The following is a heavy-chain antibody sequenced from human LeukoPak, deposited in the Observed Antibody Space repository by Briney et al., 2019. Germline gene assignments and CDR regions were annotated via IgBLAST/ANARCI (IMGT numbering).Heavy chain of an antibody. CDR3: AEAPYYCGSTSCYYYYYMDV. D-gene: IGHD2-2*01. CDR1: GGTFRSYV. Sequence: ASVKVSCKASGGTFRSYVFSWVRQAPGQGLEWMGGIVPLFDSTNYAQQFQGRVTITADESTSTVFMDLSSLNYEDTAVYYCAEAPYYCGSTSCYYYYYMDVWGNGTTVTVSS. CDR2: IVPLFDST. V-gene: IGHV1-69*13. J-gene: IGHJ6*03.